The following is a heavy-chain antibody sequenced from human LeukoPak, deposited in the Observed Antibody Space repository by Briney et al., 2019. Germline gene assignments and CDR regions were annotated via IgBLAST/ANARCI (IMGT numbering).Heavy chain of an antibody. CDR2: IIPIFGTA. V-gene: IGHV1-69*06. J-gene: IGHJ4*02. D-gene: IGHD3-22*01. Sequence: SVKVSCKASGGTFSSYAISWVRQAPGQGLEWMGGIIPIFGTANYAQKSQGRVTITADKSTSTAYMELSSLRSEDTAVYYCARVGYYYDSSGYYDYWGQGTLVTVSS. CDR1: GGTFSSYA. CDR3: ARVGYYYDSSGYYDY.